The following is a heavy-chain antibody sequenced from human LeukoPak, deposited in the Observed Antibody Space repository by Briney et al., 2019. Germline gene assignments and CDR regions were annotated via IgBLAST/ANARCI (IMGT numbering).Heavy chain of an antibody. J-gene: IGHJ4*02. V-gene: IGHV3-74*01. Sequence: PTGGSLRLSYAASGFTFSNHWMHWVRQAPGKGLVWVSRISGDGSSTRYADSVKGRFTISRDNAKNTLFLQMNSLRAEDTAVYYCARDNNWNYPDYWGQGTLVTVSS. CDR2: ISGDGSST. CDR1: GFTFSNHW. CDR3: ARDNNWNYPDY. D-gene: IGHD1-7*01.